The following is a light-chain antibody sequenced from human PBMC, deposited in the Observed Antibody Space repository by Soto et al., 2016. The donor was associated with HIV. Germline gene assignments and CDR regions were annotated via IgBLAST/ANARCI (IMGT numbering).Light chain of an antibody. CDR2: QDN. V-gene: IGLV3-1*01. CDR3: QAWDSSTYV. CDR1: KLGDKY. Sequence: SYELTQPPSVSVSSGQTVNITCSGDKLGDKYVCWYQQKPGQSPVLVIYQDNKRPSRIPERFSGSNSGNTATLTISGTQAMDEADYYCQAWDSSTYVFGTGTKVTVL. J-gene: IGLJ1*01.